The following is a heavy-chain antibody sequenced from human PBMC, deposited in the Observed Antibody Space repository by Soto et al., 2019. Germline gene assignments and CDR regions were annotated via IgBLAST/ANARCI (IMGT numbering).Heavy chain of an antibody. CDR1: GFTFSSYG. Sequence: SLRLSCAASGFTFSSYGMHWVRQAPGKGLEWVAVIWYDGSNKYYADSVKGRFTISRDNSKNTLYLQMNSLRAEDTAVYYCARDPVIAAAGHYFAYGGQGPLVTVSS. V-gene: IGHV3-33*01. D-gene: IGHD6-13*01. J-gene: IGHJ4*02. CDR3: ARDPVIAAAGHYFAY. CDR2: IWYDGSNK.